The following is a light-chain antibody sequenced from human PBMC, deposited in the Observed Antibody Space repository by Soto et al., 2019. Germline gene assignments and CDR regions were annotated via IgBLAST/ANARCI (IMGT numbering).Light chain of an antibody. J-gene: IGKJ1*01. CDR2: GAS. CDR1: QSVRSN. V-gene: IGKV3-15*01. CDR3: QQYNNWPQWT. Sequence: EIVMTQSPATLSVSPGERATLSCRASQSVRSNLAWYQQKPGQAPRLLISGASTRATGVPARFSGSGSGTEFTLTISSLQSEDFAVYYCQQYNNWPQWTFGQGTKVEIK.